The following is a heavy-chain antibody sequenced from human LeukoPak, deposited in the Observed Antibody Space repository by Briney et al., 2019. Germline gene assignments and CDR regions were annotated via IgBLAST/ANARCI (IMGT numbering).Heavy chain of an antibody. CDR3: AKDRWKDDRGFEY. CDR2: IYSSGRT. J-gene: IGHJ4*02. Sequence: SETLSLTCIVSGGSINRYFWSWIRQPAGKGLEWIGRIYSSGRTNYNPSLKSRVTMSVDTTKNQFSLKLSSVTAADTAVYYCAKDRWKDDRGFEYWGQGTLVTVSS. D-gene: IGHD1-1*01. V-gene: IGHV4-4*07. CDR1: GGSINRYF.